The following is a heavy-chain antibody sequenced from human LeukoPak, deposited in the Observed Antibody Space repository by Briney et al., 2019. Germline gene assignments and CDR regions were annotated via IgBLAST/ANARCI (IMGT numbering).Heavy chain of an antibody. CDR2: TYYRSKWYN. Sequence: SQTLSLTCAISGDIVSGNSAAWNWIRQSPSRGLEWLGRTYYRSKWYNDYAVSVKSRITINPDTSKNQFSLQLNSVTAADTAVYYCASSITIFGVAPNWFDPWGQGTLVTVSS. CDR3: ASSITIFGVAPNWFDP. J-gene: IGHJ5*02. CDR1: GDIVSGNSAA. D-gene: IGHD3-3*01. V-gene: IGHV6-1*01.